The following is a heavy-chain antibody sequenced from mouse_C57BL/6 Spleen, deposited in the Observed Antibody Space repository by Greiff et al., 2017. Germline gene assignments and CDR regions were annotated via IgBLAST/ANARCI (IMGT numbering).Heavy chain of an antibody. D-gene: IGHD2-5*01. CDR2: IWGVGST. V-gene: IGHV2-6*01. J-gene: IGHJ3*01. CDR3: ATYYSTGGFAY. CDR1: GFSLTSYG. Sequence: VMLVESGPGLVAPSQSLSITCTVSGFSLTSYGVDWVRQSPGKGLEWLGVIWGVGSTNYNSALKSRLSISKDNSKSQVFLKMNSLQTDDTAMYYCATYYSTGGFAYWGQGTLVTVSA.